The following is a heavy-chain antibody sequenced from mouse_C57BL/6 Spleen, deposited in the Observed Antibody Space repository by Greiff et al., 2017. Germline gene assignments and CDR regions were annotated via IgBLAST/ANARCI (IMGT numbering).Heavy chain of an antibody. D-gene: IGHD4-1*01. Sequence: EVMLVESGPELVKPGASVKIPCKASGYTFTDYNMDWVKQSHGKSLEWIGDINPNNGGTIYNQKFKGKATLTVDKSSSTAYMELRSLTSEDTAVYYCARERLGQRDYWGQGTSVTVSS. J-gene: IGHJ4*01. CDR1: GYTFTDYN. CDR3: ARERLGQRDY. CDR2: INPNNGGT. V-gene: IGHV1-18*01.